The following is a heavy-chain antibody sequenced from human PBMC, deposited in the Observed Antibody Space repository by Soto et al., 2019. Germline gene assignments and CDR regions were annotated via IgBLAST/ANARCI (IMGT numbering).Heavy chain of an antibody. V-gene: IGHV4-31*03. J-gene: IGHJ4*02. Sequence: LSLTCTVSGGSISSGGFYWSWIRQHPRKGLEWIGYIGYSGDTNYNPSLKSRVSISLDTSENQFSLRLNSVTAADTAVYYCARSHRYCSGDSCFVQDYWGQGTLVTVSS. CDR3: ARSHRYCSGDSCFVQDY. D-gene: IGHD2-15*01. CDR2: IGYSGDT. CDR1: GGSISSGGFY.